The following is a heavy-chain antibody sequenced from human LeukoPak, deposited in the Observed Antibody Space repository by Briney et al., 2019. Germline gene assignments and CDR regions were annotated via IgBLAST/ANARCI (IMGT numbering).Heavy chain of an antibody. D-gene: IGHD5-24*01. V-gene: IGHV4-59*01. J-gene: IGHJ5*02. CDR3: AREGDPGSGYNYGNWLDP. Sequence: GSLRLSCAASGFTFSSYSMNWVRQAPGKGLEWIGYGYYSGTTNYNPSFKSRVTISLDTSKSQFSLKLRFVTTADTAVYYCAREGDPGSGYNYGNWLDPWGQGTLVTVSS. CDR1: GFTFSSYS. CDR2: GYYSGTT.